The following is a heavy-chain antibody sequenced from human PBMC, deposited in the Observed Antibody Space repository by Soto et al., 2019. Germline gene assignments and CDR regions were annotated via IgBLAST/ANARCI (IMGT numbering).Heavy chain of an antibody. D-gene: IGHD2-21*02. V-gene: IGHV3-30-3*01. CDR1: GFTFSSYA. J-gene: IGHJ4*02. CDR3: AQNFCGGDCYSSVLDY. Sequence: QVPLVESGGGVVQPGRSLRLSCAASGFTFSSYAMHWVRQAPGKGLEWVAVISYDGSNKYYADSVKGRFTISRDNSKNTLYLQMNSLRAEDTAVYYCAQNFCGGDCYSSVLDYWGQGTLVTVSS. CDR2: ISYDGSNK.